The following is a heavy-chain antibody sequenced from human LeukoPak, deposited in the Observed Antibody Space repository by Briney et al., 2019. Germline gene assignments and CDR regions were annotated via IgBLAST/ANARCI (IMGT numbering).Heavy chain of an antibody. J-gene: IGHJ4*02. CDR2: IYYSGST. CDR3: ARAAEWLRFWESFDY. D-gene: IGHD5-12*01. V-gene: IGHV4-31*03. Sequence: SQTLSLTCTVSGGSISSGGYYWSWIRQHPGKGLEWIGYIYYSGSTYYNPSLKSRVTISVDTSKNQFSLKLSSVTAADTAVYYCARAAEWLRFWESFDYRGQGTLVTVSS. CDR1: GGSISSGGYY.